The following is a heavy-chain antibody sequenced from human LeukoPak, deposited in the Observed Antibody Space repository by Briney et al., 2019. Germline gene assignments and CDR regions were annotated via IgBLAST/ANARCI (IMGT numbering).Heavy chain of an antibody. CDR2: IYYSGGT. V-gene: IGHV4-59*08. CDR1: GGSISKYY. J-gene: IGHJ4*02. Sequence: PSETLSLSCTVSGGSISKYYWSWIRQPPEKRVQWIGNIYYSGGTNYNPSLKSRITISVDTFKNQFSLNLTSVTAADTAIYYCARSYYDSSGYYDYWGQGTLVTVSS. D-gene: IGHD3-22*01. CDR3: ARSYYDSSGYYDY.